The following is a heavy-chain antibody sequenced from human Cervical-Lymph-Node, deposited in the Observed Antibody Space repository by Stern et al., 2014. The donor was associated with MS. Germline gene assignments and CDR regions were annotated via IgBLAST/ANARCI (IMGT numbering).Heavy chain of an antibody. CDR2: VNPTDGRT. J-gene: IGHJ1*01. CDR3: ANPLPYAN. CDR1: GDTFASYP. D-gene: IGHD4-17*01. V-gene: IGHV1-46*03. Sequence: VQLVESGSEVKKPGASVKVSCKASGDTFASYPIHWLRQAPGQGFVWMGIVNPTDGRTTYAQMFKGRVTLTRDTSTRTVYMELSSLRTEDTAMYFCANPLPYANWGQGTRVTVSS.